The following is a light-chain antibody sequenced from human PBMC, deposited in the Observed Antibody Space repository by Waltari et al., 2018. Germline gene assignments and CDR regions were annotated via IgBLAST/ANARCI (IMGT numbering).Light chain of an antibody. CDR3: QQYDGLVVT. Sequence: EIVLTQSPGTLSLSPGERVILSCRASQYITGGWMTWYHQKPGQAARLLISAASTRAPGVPDRLSGSGSGTDFTLTISRLEPEDSGVYYCQQYDGLVVTFGGGTKVEIK. V-gene: IGKV3-20*01. CDR1: QYITGGW. CDR2: AAS. J-gene: IGKJ4*01.